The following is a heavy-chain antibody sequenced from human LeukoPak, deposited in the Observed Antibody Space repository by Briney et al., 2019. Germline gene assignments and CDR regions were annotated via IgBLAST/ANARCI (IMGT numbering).Heavy chain of an antibody. V-gene: IGHV3-74*01. CDR2: INSDGSST. CDR3: ARGPVTGTWVY. D-gene: IGHD1-7*01. CDR1: GFTFSSYW. Sequence: PGGSLRLSCAASGFTFSSYWMHWVRQAPGKGLVWVSRINSDGSSTSYADSVKGRFTISRDNAKNTLYLRMNSLRAEDTAVYYCARGPVTGTWVYWGQGTLVTVSS. J-gene: IGHJ4*02.